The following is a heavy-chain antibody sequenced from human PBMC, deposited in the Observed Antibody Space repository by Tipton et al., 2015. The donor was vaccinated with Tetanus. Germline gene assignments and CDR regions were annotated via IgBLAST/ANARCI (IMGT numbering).Heavy chain of an antibody. J-gene: IGHJ3*02. CDR2: ISGYSGST. Sequence: QVQLVQSGAEVRKPGASVRISCTLSGYYLTNYGVSWVRQAPGQGLEWMAWISGYSGSTKFAQRFQGRVAMTTDTSTSTAYMELRSLTSDDTAVYYCVQDADMWGVRKVFDIWGQGTMATVSS. D-gene: IGHD1-14*01. V-gene: IGHV1-18*01. CDR3: VQDADMWGVRKVFDI. CDR1: GYYLTNYG.